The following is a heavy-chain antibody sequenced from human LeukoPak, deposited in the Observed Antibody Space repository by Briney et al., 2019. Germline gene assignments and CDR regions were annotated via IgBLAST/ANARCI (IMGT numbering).Heavy chain of an antibody. D-gene: IGHD3-22*01. CDR1: GFTVSSNY. Sequence: GGSLRLSCAASGFTVSSNYMSWVRQAPGKGLEWVSVIYSGGSTYYADSVKGRFTISRDNSKNTLYLQMNSLRAEDTAVYYCARGFLKNHYDSSGYYYPLDYWGQGTLVTVSS. CDR3: ARGFLKNHYDSSGYYYPLDY. J-gene: IGHJ4*02. CDR2: IYSGGST. V-gene: IGHV3-66*01.